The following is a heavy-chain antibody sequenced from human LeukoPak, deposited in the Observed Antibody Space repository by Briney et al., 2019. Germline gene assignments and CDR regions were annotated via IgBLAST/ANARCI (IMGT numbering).Heavy chain of an antibody. CDR1: GCSNRSSDYS. Sequence: PSETLTLTCFASGCSNRSSDYSWTRIRQPPGKEVEWIASITYGGTTYYNPSLQSRVTISVYTSKNQFSLRMNGVTAADTAVYFCAREDVDGFGKFDSDYWGPGSLVTVSS. J-gene: IGHJ4*02. V-gene: IGHV4-39*02. D-gene: IGHD3-10*01. CDR3: AREDVDGFGKFDSDY. CDR2: ITYGGTT.